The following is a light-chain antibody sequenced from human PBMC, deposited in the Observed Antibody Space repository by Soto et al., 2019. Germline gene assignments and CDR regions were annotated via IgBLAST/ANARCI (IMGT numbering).Light chain of an antibody. CDR3: AAWDDSLNGQV. J-gene: IGLJ3*02. CDR1: SSNIGSNT. CDR2: SNN. V-gene: IGLV1-44*01. Sequence: QSVLTQPPSASGTPGQRVTISCSGSSSNIGSNTVNWYQQLPGTAPQLLIYSNNQRPSGVPDRFSGPKSGTSASLAISGLQSEDEADYYCAAWDDSLNGQVFGGGTKLTVL.